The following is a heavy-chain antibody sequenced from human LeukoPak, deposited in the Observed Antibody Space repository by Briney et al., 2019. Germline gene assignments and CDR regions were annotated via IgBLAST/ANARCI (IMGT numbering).Heavy chain of an antibody. CDR3: SGSGSLNPTPYYFDY. J-gene: IGHJ4*02. CDR2: IYSGGST. D-gene: IGHD3-10*01. V-gene: IGHV3-53*01. Sequence: GGSLRLSCAASGFTVSSNYMSWVRQAPGKGLEWVSVIYSGGSTYYADSVKGRFTISRGNSKNTLYLQMNSLRAEDTAVYYCSGSGSLNPTPYYFDYWGQGTLVTVSS. CDR1: GFTVSSNY.